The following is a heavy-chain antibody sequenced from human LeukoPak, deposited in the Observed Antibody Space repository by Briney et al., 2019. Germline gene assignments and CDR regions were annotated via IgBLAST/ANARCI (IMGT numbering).Heavy chain of an antibody. J-gene: IGHJ4*02. D-gene: IGHD6-13*01. V-gene: IGHV1-18*01. CDR1: GYTFTSYG. CDR2: ISAYNGNT. Sequence: ASVKVSCKASGYTFTSYGISWVRQAPGQGLEWMGWISAYNGNTNYAQKLPGRVTMTTDTSTSTAYMELRSLRSDDTAVYYCARIAAAGTGPYYFDYWGQGTLVTVSS. CDR3: ARIAAAGTGPYYFDY.